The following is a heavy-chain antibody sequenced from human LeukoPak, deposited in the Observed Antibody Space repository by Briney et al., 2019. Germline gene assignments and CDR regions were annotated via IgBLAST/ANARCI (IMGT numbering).Heavy chain of an antibody. CDR2: FVVGSGHT. CDR3: VADHPIYDL. Sequence: GASVKVSCMASGFTPAYAVQWVRQARGQRLEWLGWFVVGSGHTNYAQKFQERVTITKDMSTNTDHLQLSSLRSEDTAVYYCVADHPIYDLWGQETLNTVSP. V-gene: IGHV1-58*01. CDR1: GFTPAYA. D-gene: IGHD3-3*02. J-gene: IGHJ5*02.